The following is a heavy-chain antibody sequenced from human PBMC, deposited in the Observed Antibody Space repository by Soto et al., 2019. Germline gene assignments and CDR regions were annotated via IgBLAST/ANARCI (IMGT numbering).Heavy chain of an antibody. J-gene: IGHJ4*02. D-gene: IGHD4-17*01. Sequence: EVQLLESGGGVGQPGGSLRLSCAATGFSFSSYALNWVRQAPGKGLEWVSGISGTGGSTYYADSVKGRFTISRDNSKNTLYLQMNSLRAGDKAVYYCAKSYGDYVFFDYWGQGSLVTVPS. CDR1: GFSFSSYA. CDR2: ISGTGGST. CDR3: AKSYGDYVFFDY. V-gene: IGHV3-23*01.